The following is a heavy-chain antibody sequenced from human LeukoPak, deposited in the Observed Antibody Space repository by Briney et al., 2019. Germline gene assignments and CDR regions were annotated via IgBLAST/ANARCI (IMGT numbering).Heavy chain of an antibody. D-gene: IGHD3-9*01. CDR1: GFTFDDYA. CDR2: ISGSGGST. CDR3: ATTIRYFDWSPNDY. J-gene: IGHJ4*02. Sequence: GGSLRLSCAASGFTFDDYAMHWVRQAPGKGLEWVSGISGSGGSTYYADSVKGRFTISRDNSKNTLYLQMNSLRAEDTAVYYCATTIRYFDWSPNDYWGQGTLVTVSS. V-gene: IGHV3-23*01.